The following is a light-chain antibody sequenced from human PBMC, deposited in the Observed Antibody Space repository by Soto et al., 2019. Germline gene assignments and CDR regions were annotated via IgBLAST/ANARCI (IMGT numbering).Light chain of an antibody. V-gene: IGLV2-14*01. CDR3: SSYTSSSTL. CDR1: SSDVGGYNY. J-gene: IGLJ1*01. CDR2: AVT. Sequence: QSVLTQPASVSGSPGQSITISCTGTSSDVGGYNYVSWYQQHPGKAPKLMIYAVTDRPSGVSSRFSGSKSGNTASLTISGLQAEDEADYYCSSYTSSSTLFGTGTKVTVL.